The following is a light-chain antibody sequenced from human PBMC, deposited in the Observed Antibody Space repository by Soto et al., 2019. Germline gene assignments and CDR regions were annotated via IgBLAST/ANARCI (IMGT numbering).Light chain of an antibody. Sequence: QSALTQPASVSGSPGQSTTISCTGTSSEIGDSNYVSWYQQHPGKPPKLVIYDVSNRPSGVSNRFSGSKSANTASLSISGLQAEDEADYYCSSFRSSSTSYVFGTGTKLTVL. CDR3: SSFRSSSTSYV. J-gene: IGLJ1*01. CDR1: SSEIGDSNY. V-gene: IGLV2-14*03. CDR2: DVS.